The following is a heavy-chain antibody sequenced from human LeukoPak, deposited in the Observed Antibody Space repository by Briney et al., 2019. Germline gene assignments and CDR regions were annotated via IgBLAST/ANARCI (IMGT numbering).Heavy chain of an antibody. CDR2: ISYDGSNK. CDR3: AKSRDSGSHTADY. J-gene: IGHJ4*02. Sequence: PGGSLRLSCAASGFTFSSYAMHWVRQAPGKGLEWVAVISYDGSNKYYADSVKGRFTISRDNSKNTLYLQMNSLRAEDTAVYYCAKSRDSGSHTADYWGQGTLVTVSS. V-gene: IGHV3-30-3*02. D-gene: IGHD1-26*01. CDR1: GFTFSSYA.